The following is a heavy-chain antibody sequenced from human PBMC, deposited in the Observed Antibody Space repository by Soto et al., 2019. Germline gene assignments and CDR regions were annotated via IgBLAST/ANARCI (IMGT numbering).Heavy chain of an antibody. J-gene: IGHJ4*02. V-gene: IGHV3-23*01. Sequence: EVQLLESGGGLVQPGGSLRLSCAASGFTFSRHGMSWVRQAPGKGLEWVAALTSSGGTTYYADSVKGRCTISRDNSKNTLYLQLNSLIVEDTAVYYCPKFMGGWVTQFYVDYWGQGALVTLTS. CDR1: GFTFSRHG. CDR3: PKFMGGWVTQFYVDY. CDR2: LTSSGGTT. D-gene: IGHD2-21*02.